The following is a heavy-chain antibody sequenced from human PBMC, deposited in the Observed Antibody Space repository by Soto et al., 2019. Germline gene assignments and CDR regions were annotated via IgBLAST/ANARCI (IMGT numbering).Heavy chain of an antibody. J-gene: IGHJ4*02. V-gene: IGHV3-74*01. CDR3: ARDFDY. CDR2: INSDGSST. Sequence: EVQLVESGGGLVQPGGSLRLSCEDSGFTFSTFWMHWVRQAPGKGLVWVSRINSDGSSTNYADSVKGRVTISRDNAKNTLYLQLNSLRPEDTAVYYCARDFDYWGPGTLVTVSA. CDR1: GFTFSTFW.